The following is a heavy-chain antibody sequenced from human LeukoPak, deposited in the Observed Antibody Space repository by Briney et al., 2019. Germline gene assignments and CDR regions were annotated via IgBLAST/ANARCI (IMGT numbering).Heavy chain of an antibody. Sequence: ASVKVSCKTSGYSFTAYYIHWVRQAPGQGFEWMGWINPNTGGRKYAQKFQDRVTMTMDTSISIAYVELSSLRSDDTAVCYCARDPAAAGDHGMDVWGQGTTVTVSS. CDR2: INPNTGGR. D-gene: IGHD6-25*01. V-gene: IGHV1-2*02. CDR1: GYSFTAYY. J-gene: IGHJ6*02. CDR3: ARDPAAAGDHGMDV.